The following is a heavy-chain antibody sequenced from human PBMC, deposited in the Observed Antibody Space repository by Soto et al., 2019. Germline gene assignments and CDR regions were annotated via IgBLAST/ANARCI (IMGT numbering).Heavy chain of an antibody. D-gene: IGHD6-13*01. CDR1: GGSFSGYY. V-gene: IGHV4-34*01. Sequence: TLSLTCAVYGGSFSGYYWSWIRQPPGKGLEWIGEINHSGSTNYNPSLKSRVTISVDTSKNQFSLKLSSVTAADTAVYYCARSWGSSPYDYWGQGTLVTVSS. CDR2: INHSGST. CDR3: ARSWGSSPYDY. J-gene: IGHJ4*02.